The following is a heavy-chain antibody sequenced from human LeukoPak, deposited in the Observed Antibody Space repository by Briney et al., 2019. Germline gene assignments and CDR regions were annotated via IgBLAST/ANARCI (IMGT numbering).Heavy chain of an antibody. CDR2: INHSGST. J-gene: IGHJ4*02. D-gene: IGHD6-19*01. V-gene: IGHV4-34*01. Sequence: PSETLSLTCAVYGGSFSGYYWSWIRQPPGKGLEWIGEINHSGSTNYNPSLKSRVTISEDTSKNQFSLKLSSVTAADTAVYYCARGLIAVAGRFDYWGQGTLVTVSS. CDR1: GGSFSGYY. CDR3: ARGLIAVAGRFDY.